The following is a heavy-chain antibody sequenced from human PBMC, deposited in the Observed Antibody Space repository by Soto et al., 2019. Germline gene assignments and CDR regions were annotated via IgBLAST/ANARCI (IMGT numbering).Heavy chain of an antibody. D-gene: IGHD1-26*01. Sequence: GESLKISCKGSGYSFTSYWIGWVRQMPGKGLEWMGFIYPGDSDTRYSPSFQGQVTISADKSISTAYLQWSSLKASDTAMYYCARRVGRWELLFAFDIWGQGTMVTVSS. V-gene: IGHV5-51*01. CDR3: ARRVGRWELLFAFDI. CDR1: GYSFTSYW. J-gene: IGHJ3*02. CDR2: IYPGDSDT.